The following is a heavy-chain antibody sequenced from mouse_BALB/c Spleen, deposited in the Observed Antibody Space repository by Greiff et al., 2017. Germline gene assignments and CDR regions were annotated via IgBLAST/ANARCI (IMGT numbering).Heavy chain of an antibody. CDR3: TREDYGSSLDY. J-gene: IGHJ2*01. Sequence: EVMLVESGGGLVKPGGSLKLSCAASGFTFSSYTMSWVRQTPEKRLEWVATISSGGSYTYYPDSVKGRFTISRDNAKNTLYLQMSSLKSEDTAMYYCTREDYGSSLDYWGQGTTLTVSS. D-gene: IGHD1-1*01. CDR1: GFTFSSYT. CDR2: ISSGGSYT. V-gene: IGHV5-6-4*01.